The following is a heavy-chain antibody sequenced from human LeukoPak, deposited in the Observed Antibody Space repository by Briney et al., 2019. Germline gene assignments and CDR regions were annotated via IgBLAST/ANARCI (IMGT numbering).Heavy chain of an antibody. Sequence: PGGSLRLSCAASGFTFSDYYMSWIRQAPGKGLEWVSYISSSGSTIYYADSVKGRFTISRDNAKNSLYLQMNSLRAEDTAVYYCARAYDILTGYPYYFDYWGQGTLVTVSS. J-gene: IGHJ4*02. V-gene: IGHV3-11*04. D-gene: IGHD3-9*01. CDR1: GFTFSDYY. CDR2: ISSSGSTI. CDR3: ARAYDILTGYPYYFDY.